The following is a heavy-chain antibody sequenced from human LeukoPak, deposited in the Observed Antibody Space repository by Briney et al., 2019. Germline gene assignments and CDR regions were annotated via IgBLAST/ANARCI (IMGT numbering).Heavy chain of an antibody. CDR1: DFKIRNYY. J-gene: IGHJ4*02. Sequence: GGSLRLSCAASDFKIRNYYISWVRQAPGKGLEWVSVISGGGDTPYSDSVKGRFTISRHTSKNTVFLQMNKLRVEDTAVYFCARGFHSYGLSYYFDYWGQGTGVTVSS. V-gene: IGHV3-53*01. CDR3: ARGFHSYGLSYYFDY. CDR2: ISGGGDT. D-gene: IGHD5-18*01.